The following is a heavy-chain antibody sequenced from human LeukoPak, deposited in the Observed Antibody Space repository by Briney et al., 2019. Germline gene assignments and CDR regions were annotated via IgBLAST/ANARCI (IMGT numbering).Heavy chain of an antibody. D-gene: IGHD3-10*01. CDR1: GFTFSSYE. CDR2: ISSSGYTL. CDR3: ASRRPYGSGSYYGFDY. V-gene: IGHV3-48*03. Sequence: GGSLRLSCAASGFTFSSYEMNWVRQAPGKGLEWLSYISSSGYTLYYADSVKGRFTISRGNAKNSLYLQMNSLRAEDTAVYYCASRRPYGSGSYYGFDYWGQGTPVTVSS. J-gene: IGHJ4*02.